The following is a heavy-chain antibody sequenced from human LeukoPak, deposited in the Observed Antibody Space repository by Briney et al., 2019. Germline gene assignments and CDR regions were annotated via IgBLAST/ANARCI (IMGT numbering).Heavy chain of an antibody. CDR3: AREDTAMEFDY. V-gene: IGHV3-48*03. D-gene: IGHD5-18*01. J-gene: IGHJ4*02. Sequence: GGSPRLSCAASGFTFSSYEMKWVRQAPGKGLEWVSYISSSGSTIYYADSVKGRFTISRDNAKNSLYLQMNSLRAEDTAVYYCAREDTAMEFDYWGQGTLVTVSS. CDR2: ISSSGSTI. CDR1: GFTFSSYE.